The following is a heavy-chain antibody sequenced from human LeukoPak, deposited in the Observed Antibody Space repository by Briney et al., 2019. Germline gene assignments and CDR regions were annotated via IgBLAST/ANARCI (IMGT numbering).Heavy chain of an antibody. CDR3: ARDDTTFGGEIGYNPFDI. V-gene: IGHV3-23*01. Sequence: GGSLKLSCAASGFTFSSRAMTWVRQAPGKGLEWVSGISGSGGSTYYADSVKGRFTISRDNSKNTLYLQMNSLRSDDTAVYYCARDDTTFGGEIGYNPFDIWGQGTVITVSS. CDR2: ISGSGGST. D-gene: IGHD3-16*01. J-gene: IGHJ3*02. CDR1: GFTFSSRA.